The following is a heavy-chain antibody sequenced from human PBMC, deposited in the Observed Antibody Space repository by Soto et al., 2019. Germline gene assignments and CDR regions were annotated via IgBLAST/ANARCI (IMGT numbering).Heavy chain of an antibody. D-gene: IGHD6-19*01. Sequence: QVQLQESGPGLVKPSGTLSLTCAVSCGSISSSNWWSWVRQPPGKGLEWIGEIYHSGITYYNPSLKSRVTISVDKSNNQFSLKLSSVTAADTAVYYCARVSVAGTRFDYWGQGTLVTVSS. CDR1: CGSISSSNW. CDR3: ARVSVAGTRFDY. V-gene: IGHV4-4*02. J-gene: IGHJ4*02. CDR2: IYHSGIT.